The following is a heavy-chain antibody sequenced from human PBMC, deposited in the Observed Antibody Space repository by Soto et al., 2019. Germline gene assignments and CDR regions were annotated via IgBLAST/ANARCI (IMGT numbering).Heavy chain of an antibody. Sequence: QLVESGGGVVQPGRSLRLSCAASGFTFSRDAMHWVRQAPGKGLEWVAFIWNDGSNEYYADSVKGRAIISRDNSENTVYLQMNSLRGEATAVYFCVRDAADSGYAFDIWGQGRIVTVSS. CDR3: VRDAADSGYAFDI. D-gene: IGHD3-10*01. CDR1: GFTFSRDA. CDR2: IWNDGSNE. J-gene: IGHJ3*02. V-gene: IGHV3-33*01.